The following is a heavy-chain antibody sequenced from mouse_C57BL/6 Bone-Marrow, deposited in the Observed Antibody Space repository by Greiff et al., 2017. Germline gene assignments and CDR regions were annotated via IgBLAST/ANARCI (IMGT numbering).Heavy chain of an antibody. CDR3: AAYGYDLHYYAMDY. V-gene: IGHV1-69*01. J-gene: IGHJ4*01. CDR1: GYTFTSYW. D-gene: IGHD2-2*01. CDR2: IDPSDSYT. Sequence: QVQLQQPGAELVMPGASVKLSCKASGYTFTSYWMHWVKQRPGQGLEWIGEIDPSDSYTNYNQKFKGKSTLTVDKSSSTAYMQLSSLTSEDSAVYYCAAYGYDLHYYAMDYWGQGTSVTVSS.